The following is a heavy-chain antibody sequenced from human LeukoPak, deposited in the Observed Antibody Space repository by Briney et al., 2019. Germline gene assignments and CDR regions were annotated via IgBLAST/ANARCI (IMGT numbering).Heavy chain of an antibody. Sequence: GASVKVSCKASGGTFSSYAISWVRQAPGQGLEWMGGIIPIFGTANYAQKFQGRVTITTDESTSTAYMELSSLRSEDTAVYYCARSIFYGDYAPGYYFDYWGQGTLVTVSS. D-gene: IGHD4-17*01. V-gene: IGHV1-69*05. CDR1: GGTFSSYA. CDR2: IIPIFGTA. J-gene: IGHJ4*02. CDR3: ARSIFYGDYAPGYYFDY.